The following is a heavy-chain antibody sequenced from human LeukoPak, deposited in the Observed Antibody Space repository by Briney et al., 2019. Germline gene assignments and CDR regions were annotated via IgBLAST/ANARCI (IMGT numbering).Heavy chain of an antibody. CDR3: ARPQGYCSSTSCYHWFDP. D-gene: IGHD2-2*01. CDR2: IYYSGST. J-gene: IGHJ5*02. V-gene: IGHV4-59*08. Sequence: SETLSLTCTVSGGSISSYYWSWTRHPPGKGLEWIGYIYYSGSTNYNPSLKSRVTISVDTSKNQFSLKLSSVTAADTAVYYCARPQGYCSSTSCYHWFDPWGQGTLVTVSS. CDR1: GGSISSYY.